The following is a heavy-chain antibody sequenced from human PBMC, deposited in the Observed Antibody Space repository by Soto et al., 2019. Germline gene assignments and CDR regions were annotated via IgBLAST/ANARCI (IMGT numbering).Heavy chain of an antibody. Sequence: GASVKVSCKASGGTFSSYAISWVRQAPGQGLEWMGGIIPIFGTANYAQKFQGRVTITADESTSTAYMELSSLRSEDTAAYYCAREVPQFALGMDVWGQGTTVTVSS. V-gene: IGHV1-69*13. CDR3: AREVPQFALGMDV. J-gene: IGHJ6*02. CDR1: GGTFSSYA. D-gene: IGHD3-10*01. CDR2: IIPIFGTA.